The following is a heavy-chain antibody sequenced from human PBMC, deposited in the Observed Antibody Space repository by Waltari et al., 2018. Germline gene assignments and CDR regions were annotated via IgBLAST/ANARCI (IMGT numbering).Heavy chain of an antibody. CDR2: IKQDGRGK. Sequence: EVQLVESGGGLVQPGGSLRLSCAASGFTFSSFSMNWVRQAPGKGLEWVAKIKQDGRGKYYVDAVKGRFTISRDNAKNSLYLQMNSLRGEDTAVYYCAREGTYDFDYWGQGTLVTVSS. CDR3: AREGTYDFDY. V-gene: IGHV3-7*01. J-gene: IGHJ4*02. CDR1: GFTFSSFS. D-gene: IGHD3-16*01.